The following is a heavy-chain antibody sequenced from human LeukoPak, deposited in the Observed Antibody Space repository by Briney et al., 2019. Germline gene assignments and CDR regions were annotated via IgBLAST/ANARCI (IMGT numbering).Heavy chain of an antibody. CDR2: INWNGGST. D-gene: IGHD3-10*01. CDR3: ARGGWFGELLFDY. V-gene: IGHV3-20*04. J-gene: IGHJ4*02. Sequence: GGSLRLSCGASGFXFDDYGISWVRQAPGKGLEWVSGINWNGGSTGYADSVKGRFTISRDNAKNSLYLQMNSLRAEDTALYYCARGGWFGELLFDYWGQGTLVTVSS. CDR1: GFXFDDYG.